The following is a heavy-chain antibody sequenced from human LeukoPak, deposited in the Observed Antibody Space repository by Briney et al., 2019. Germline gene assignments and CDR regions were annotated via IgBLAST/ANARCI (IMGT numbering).Heavy chain of an antibody. Sequence: PGGSLRLSCAASGFPFHTFGMSWVRQAPGKGLEWVSSISAGSDSTDYADSVKGRFTISRDNSKNTLYLQMNSLRAEDTAVYYCATVALGDYWGQGTLVTVSS. CDR1: GFPFHTFG. CDR3: ATVALGDY. V-gene: IGHV3-23*01. J-gene: IGHJ4*02. D-gene: IGHD2-15*01. CDR2: ISAGSDST.